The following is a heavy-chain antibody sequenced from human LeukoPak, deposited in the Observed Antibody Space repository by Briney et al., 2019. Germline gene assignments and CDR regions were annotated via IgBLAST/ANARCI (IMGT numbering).Heavy chain of an antibody. CDR3: ARAQYGPFDY. CDR2: IKQDGSEK. V-gene: IGHV3-7*01. Sequence: GGSLRLSCAASGFTFSSYGMSWVRQAPGKGLEWVANIKQDGSEKYYVDSVKGRFTISRDNAKNSLYLQMNSLRAEDTAVYYCARAQYGPFDYWGQGTLVTVSS. CDR1: GFTFSSYG. D-gene: IGHD3-10*01. J-gene: IGHJ4*02.